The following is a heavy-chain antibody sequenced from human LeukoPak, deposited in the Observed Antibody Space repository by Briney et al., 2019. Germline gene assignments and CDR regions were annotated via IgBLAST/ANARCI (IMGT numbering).Heavy chain of an antibody. D-gene: IGHD3-22*01. CDR2: IRYDGSNK. Sequence: GGSLRLSCAASGFTFSTYGMHWVRQAPGKGLEWVAFIRYDGSNKYYANSVKGRFTISRDNSKNTLYLQMGSLRAEDMAVYYCASNSANTYYYDSSGYYYNYWGQGTLVTVSS. CDR1: GFTFSTYG. CDR3: ASNSANTYYYDSSGYYYNY. J-gene: IGHJ4*02. V-gene: IGHV3-30*02.